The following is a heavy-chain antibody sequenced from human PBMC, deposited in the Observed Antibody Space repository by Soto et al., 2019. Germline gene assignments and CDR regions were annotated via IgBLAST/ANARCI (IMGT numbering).Heavy chain of an antibody. V-gene: IGHV3-30*18. D-gene: IGHD6-19*01. CDR1: GFTFSSYG. CDR3: AKDGRSGWYFDY. Sequence: PGGSLRLSCAASGFTFSSYGMHWVRQAPGKGLEWVAVISYDGSNKYYADSVKGRFTISRDNSKNTLYLQMNSLRAEDTAVYYCAKDGRSGWYFDYWGQGTLVTVS. CDR2: ISYDGSNK. J-gene: IGHJ4*02.